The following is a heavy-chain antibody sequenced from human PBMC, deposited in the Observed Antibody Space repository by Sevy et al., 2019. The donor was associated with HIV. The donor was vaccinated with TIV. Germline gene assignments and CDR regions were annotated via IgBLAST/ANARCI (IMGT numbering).Heavy chain of an antibody. V-gene: IGHV3-7*01. J-gene: IGHJ4*02. CDR3: ATYCSSTSCYVSGDFDY. CDR2: IKQDGSEK. CDR1: GFTFSSYW. D-gene: IGHD2-2*01. Sequence: GGSLRLSCAASGFTFSSYWMSWVRQAPGKGLEWVANIKQDGSEKYYVDSVKGRFTIPRDNAKNSLYLQMNSLRAEDTAVYYCATYCSSTSCYVSGDFDYWGQGTLVTVSS.